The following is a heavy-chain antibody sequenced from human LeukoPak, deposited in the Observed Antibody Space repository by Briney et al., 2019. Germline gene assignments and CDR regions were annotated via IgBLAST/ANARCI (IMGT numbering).Heavy chain of an antibody. V-gene: IGHV1-69*13. D-gene: IGHD3-10*01. CDR1: GGTFSSYA. Sequence: ASVKVSCKASGGTFSSYAISRVRQAPGQGLEWMGGIIPIFGTANYAQKFQGRVTISADESTSTAYMELSSLRSEDTAVYYCATDGPYYYGSGSLPFDYWGQGTLVTVSS. CDR3: ATDGPYYYGSGSLPFDY. J-gene: IGHJ4*02. CDR2: IIPIFGTA.